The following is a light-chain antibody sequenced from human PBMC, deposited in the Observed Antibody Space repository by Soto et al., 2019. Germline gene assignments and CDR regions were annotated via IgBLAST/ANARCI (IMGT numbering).Light chain of an antibody. J-gene: IGKJ2*01. V-gene: IGKV3-20*01. CDR3: QQYGSSPPYT. CDR2: GAS. CDR1: HSVSSTY. Sequence: EIVLTQSPGTLSLSPGERATLSCRASHSVSSTYLAWYQQKPGQAPRLLIYGASSRATGIPDRFSGSGSGTDFTLTISRLEPYDFAVYYCQQYGSSPPYTFGQGTKLEIK.